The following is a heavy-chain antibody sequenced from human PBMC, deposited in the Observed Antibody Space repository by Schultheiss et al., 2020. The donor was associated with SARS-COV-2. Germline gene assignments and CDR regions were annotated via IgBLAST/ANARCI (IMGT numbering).Heavy chain of an antibody. D-gene: IGHD1-26*01. V-gene: IGHV1-3*01. CDR2: INAGNGNT. CDR3: VLLRGGATNFDY. CDR1: GYTFTSYA. Sequence: SVKVSCKASGYTFTSYAMHWVRQAPGQRLEWMGWINAGNGNTKYSQKFQGRVTITRDTSASTAYMELSSLRSEDTAVYYCVLLRGGATNFDYWGQGTLVTVSS. J-gene: IGHJ4*02.